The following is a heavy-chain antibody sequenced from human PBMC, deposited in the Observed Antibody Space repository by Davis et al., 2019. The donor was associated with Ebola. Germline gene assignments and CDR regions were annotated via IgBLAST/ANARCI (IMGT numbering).Heavy chain of an antibody. Sequence: ALVKVSCKASGYTFTDYALSWVRQAPGQGLEWMGWINTNTGNPTYAQGFTGRFAFSLDTSVSTAYLQISSLKAEDTAVYYCASYSSGGYWGQGTQVTVSS. CDR2: INTNTGNP. V-gene: IGHV7-4-1*02. D-gene: IGHD6-25*01. CDR1: GYTFTDYA. J-gene: IGHJ4*02. CDR3: ASYSSGGY.